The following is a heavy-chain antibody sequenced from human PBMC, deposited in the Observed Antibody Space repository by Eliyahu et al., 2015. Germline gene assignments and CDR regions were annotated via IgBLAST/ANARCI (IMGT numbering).Heavy chain of an antibody. CDR2: IWYDGSNK. J-gene: IGHJ6*02. V-gene: IGHV3-30*02. CDR3: AKDMVGDYVRGMDV. Sequence: QVQLVESGGGVVQPGGSLRLSCAASGFTFSSYGMHWVRQAPGKGLEWVAFIWYDGSNKYYADSMKGRFTISRDNSKNTLYLQMNSLRAEDTAVYYCAKDMVGDYVRGMDVWGQGTTVTVSS. CDR1: GFTFSSYG. D-gene: IGHD3-16*01.